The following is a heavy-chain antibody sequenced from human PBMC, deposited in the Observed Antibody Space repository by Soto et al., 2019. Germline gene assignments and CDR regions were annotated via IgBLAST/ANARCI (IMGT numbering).Heavy chain of an antibody. J-gene: IGHJ3*02. Sequence: QVQLVESGGGVVQPGTSLRLSCAASGFTFSSHVMHWVRQAPGKGLQWVAVIWNDGRNKQYADSVKGRFTISRDNSKNTLYLQMNSLRAADTAVSYCAREVGYNWNAARYDAFDMWGQRTMVTVSS. V-gene: IGHV3-33*01. CDR1: GFTFSSHV. CDR3: AREVGYNWNAARYDAFDM. CDR2: IWNDGRNK. D-gene: IGHD1-1*01.